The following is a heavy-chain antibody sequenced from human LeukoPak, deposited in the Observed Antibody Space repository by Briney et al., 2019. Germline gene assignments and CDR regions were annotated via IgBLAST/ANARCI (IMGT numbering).Heavy chain of an antibody. V-gene: IGHV3-7*01. CDR1: GFTFSTYW. J-gene: IGHJ6*02. CDR3: ARELGPYYYYYGMDV. Sequence: GGSLRLSCAASGFTFSTYWMNWVRQAPGKGLEWVASIKQDGSENYYVDSVEGRFTISRDNAKNSLYLQMNSLRAEDTAVYYCARELGPYYYYYGMDVWGQGTTVTVSS. D-gene: IGHD7-27*01. CDR2: IKQDGSEN.